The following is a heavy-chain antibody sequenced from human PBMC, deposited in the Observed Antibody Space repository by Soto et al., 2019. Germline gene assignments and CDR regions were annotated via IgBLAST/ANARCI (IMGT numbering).Heavy chain of an antibody. V-gene: IGHV3-30*03. Sequence: GGSLRLSCAASGFTFSSYGMHWVRQAPGKGLEWVAVISYDGSSTSYADSVKGRFTISRDNAKNTLYLQMNSLRAEDTAVYYCARGLRPNDPDDYCGEGTLVTVSS. CDR1: GFTFSSYG. CDR2: ISYDGSST. CDR3: ARGLRPNDPDDY. J-gene: IGHJ4*02. D-gene: IGHD5-12*01.